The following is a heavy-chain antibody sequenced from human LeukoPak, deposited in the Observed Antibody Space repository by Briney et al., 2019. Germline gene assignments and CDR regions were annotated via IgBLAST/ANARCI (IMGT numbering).Heavy chain of an antibody. J-gene: IGHJ4*02. Sequence: SVKVSCKASGGTFSSYAISWVRQAPGQGLEWMGGIIPIFGTANYAQKFQGRVTITADESTSTAYMELSSLRSEDTAVYYCARVGSIAAAGPDSDYWGQGTLVTVSS. CDR2: IIPIFGTA. CDR1: GGTFSSYA. CDR3: ARVGSIAAAGPDSDY. D-gene: IGHD6-13*01. V-gene: IGHV1-69*13.